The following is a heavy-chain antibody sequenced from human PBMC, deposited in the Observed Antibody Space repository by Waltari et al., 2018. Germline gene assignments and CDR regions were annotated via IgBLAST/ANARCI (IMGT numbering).Heavy chain of an antibody. V-gene: IGHV3-23*01. D-gene: IGHD6-13*01. CDR3: ARCVDHSSSWYQNYYYYGMDV. J-gene: IGHJ6*02. CDR2: ISGSGGST. CDR1: GFTFSSYA. Sequence: EVQLLESGGGLVQPGGSLRLSCAASGFTFSSYAMSWVRPAPGTGLEWVSAISGSGGSTYYADSVKGRFTISRDNSKNTLYLQMNSLRAEDTAVYYCARCVDHSSSWYQNYYYYGMDVWGQGTTVTVSS.